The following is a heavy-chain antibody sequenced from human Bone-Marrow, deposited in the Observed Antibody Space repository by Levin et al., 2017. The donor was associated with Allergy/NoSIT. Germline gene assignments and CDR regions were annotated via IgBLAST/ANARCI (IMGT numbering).Heavy chain of an antibody. CDR1: GFTFSDYY. J-gene: IGHJ5*02. CDR2: ISSSGSTI. Sequence: PGGSLRLSCAASGFTFSDYYMSWIRQAPGKGLEWVSYISSSGSTIYYADSVKGRFTISRDNAKNSLYLQMNSLRAEDTAVYYCACHADYYDSSGYRSNWFDPWGQGTLVTVSS. CDR3: ACHADYYDSSGYRSNWFDP. V-gene: IGHV3-11*01. D-gene: IGHD3-22*01.